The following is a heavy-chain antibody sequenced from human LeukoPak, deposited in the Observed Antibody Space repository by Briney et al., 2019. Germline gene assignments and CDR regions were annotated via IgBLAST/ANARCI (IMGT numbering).Heavy chain of an antibody. Sequence: ASVKVACKASGYTFTGYYMHWVRQAPGQGLEWMGWISAYNGNTNYAQKFQGRVTMTRNTSISTAYMELSSLRSEDTAVYYCAREGGSIDWFDPWGQGTLVTVSS. CDR2: ISAYNGNT. J-gene: IGHJ5*02. CDR3: AREGGSIDWFDP. V-gene: IGHV1-2*02. D-gene: IGHD3-16*01. CDR1: GYTFTGYY.